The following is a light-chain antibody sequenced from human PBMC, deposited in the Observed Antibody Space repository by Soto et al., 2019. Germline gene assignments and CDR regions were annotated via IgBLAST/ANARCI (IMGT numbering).Light chain of an antibody. CDR2: GAS. V-gene: IGKV3D-20*02. CDR3: QQRHMWPIT. J-gene: IGKJ5*01. CDR1: QSVNSIY. Sequence: EIVLTQSPCTLSLSPGERATLSCSASQSVNSIYLAWYQQKPGQAPRLLIYGASSRATGIPDRFSGSGSGTDFTLTISSLEPEDSAVYYCQQRHMWPITFGQGTRLEIK.